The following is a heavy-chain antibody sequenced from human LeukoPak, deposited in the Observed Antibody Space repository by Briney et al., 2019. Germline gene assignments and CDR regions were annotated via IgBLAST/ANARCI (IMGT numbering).Heavy chain of an antibody. CDR3: AREGGYGDYDY. J-gene: IGHJ4*02. CDR1: GFTVSGNC. CDR2: IYSGGST. D-gene: IGHD4-17*01. V-gene: IGHV3-53*01. Sequence: PGGSLRLSCAASGFTVSGNCMSWVRQAPGKGLEWVSVIYSGGSTYYADSVKGRFTISRDDSKNTLYLQVNSLRAEDTAVYYCAREGGYGDYDYWGQGTLVTVSS.